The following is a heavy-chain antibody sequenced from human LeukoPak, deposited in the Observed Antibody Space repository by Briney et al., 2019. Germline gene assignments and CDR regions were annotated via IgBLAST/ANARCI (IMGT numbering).Heavy chain of an antibody. Sequence: PGGSLRLSCAASGFTFSSYSMNWVRQAPGKGLEWVSSISSSSSYIYYADSVKGRFTISRDNAKNSLYLQMDSLRAEDRAVYYCARDARKGRFYSGSYPDYWGQGTLVTVPS. V-gene: IGHV3-21*01. CDR2: ISSSSSYI. CDR3: ARDARKGRFYSGSYPDY. CDR1: GFTFSSYS. J-gene: IGHJ4*02. D-gene: IGHD1-26*01.